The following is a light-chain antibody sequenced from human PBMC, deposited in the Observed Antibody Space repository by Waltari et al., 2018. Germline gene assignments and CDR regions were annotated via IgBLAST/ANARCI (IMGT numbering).Light chain of an antibody. CDR1: QSLSTS. CDR2: VAS. CDR3: QQSYTTAYT. Sequence: IQMTQSPSPLSASVGHRVTIPCRASQSLSTSLNWYQQIPGKAPKLLIYVASTLQSGVPSRFSGSGSGTDFSLTISSLQPEDFATYYCQQSYTTAYTFGQGTKLEIK. J-gene: IGKJ2*01. V-gene: IGKV1-39*01.